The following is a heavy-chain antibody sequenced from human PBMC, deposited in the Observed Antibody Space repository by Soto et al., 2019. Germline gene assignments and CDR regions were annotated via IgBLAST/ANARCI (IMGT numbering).Heavy chain of an antibody. Sequence: QVQLVQSGAEVKKPGSSVKVSCKASGGTFSSYTINWVRQAPGQGLEWMGRIIPILGIANYAQKFQGRVTITADKSTSTAYMELSSLRSEDTAVYYCARVITILGDAFDIWGQGTMVTVSS. J-gene: IGHJ3*02. CDR2: IIPILGIA. D-gene: IGHD2-2*01. CDR1: GGTFSSYT. V-gene: IGHV1-69*02. CDR3: ARVITILGDAFDI.